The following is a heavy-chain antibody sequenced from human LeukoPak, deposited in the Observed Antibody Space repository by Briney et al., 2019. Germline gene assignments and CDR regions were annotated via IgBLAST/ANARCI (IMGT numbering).Heavy chain of an antibody. D-gene: IGHD3-3*01. CDR2: ISGYNGVV. V-gene: IGHV1-18*01. J-gene: IGHJ6*02. CDR3: ARGAIFGADTFPIYYYGLDV. CDR1: GYTFRSYG. Sequence: ASVKVSCTTSGYTFRSYGITWVRQAPGQGLEWMGWISGYNGVVHYAQKVQGRVTMTTDTSTMTAYMELRSLRSADTAVYYCARGAIFGADTFPIYYYGLDVWGQGTTITVSS.